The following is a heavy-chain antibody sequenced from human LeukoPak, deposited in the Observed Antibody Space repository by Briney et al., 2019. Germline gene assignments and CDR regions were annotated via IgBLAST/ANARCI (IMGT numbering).Heavy chain of an antibody. J-gene: IGHJ4*02. CDR2: INHSGST. CDR1: GGSFSGYY. Sequence: SETLSLTCAVYGGSFSGYYWSWIRQPPGKGLEWIGEINHSGSTNYNPSLKSRVTISVDTSKNQFSLKLSSVTAADTAVCYCARSRIYGGYVRYFDYWGQGTLVTVSS. CDR3: ARSRIYGGYVRYFDY. D-gene: IGHD5-12*01. V-gene: IGHV4-34*01.